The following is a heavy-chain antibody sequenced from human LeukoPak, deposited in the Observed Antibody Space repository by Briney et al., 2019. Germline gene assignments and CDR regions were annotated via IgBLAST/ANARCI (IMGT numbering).Heavy chain of an antibody. D-gene: IGHD6-13*01. J-gene: IGHJ4*02. CDR3: HAWASSWHGLIFDY. CDR1: GFTFSSYA. V-gene: IGHV3-30-3*01. Sequence: PGGSLRLSCAASGFTFSSYAMHWVRQAPGKGLEWVAVISYDGSNKYYADSVKGRFTISRDNSKNTLYLQMNSLRAEDTAVYYCHAWASSWHGLIFDYWGQGTLVTVSS. CDR2: ISYDGSNK.